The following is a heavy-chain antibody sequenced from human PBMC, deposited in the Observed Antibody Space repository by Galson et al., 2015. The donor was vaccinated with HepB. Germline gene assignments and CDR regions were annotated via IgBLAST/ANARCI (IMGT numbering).Heavy chain of an antibody. CDR3: ARAHLPHLETTIYYFDY. D-gene: IGHD3-3*01. CDR2: IYYSGST. J-gene: IGHJ4*02. V-gene: IGHV4-30-4*08. CDR1: GGSISSGGYY. Sequence: TLSLTCTVSGGSISSGGYYWSWIRQHPGKGLEWIGYIYYSGSTYYNPSLKSRVTISVDTSKNQFSLKLSSVTAADTAVYYCARAHLPHLETTIYYFDYWGQGTLVTVSS.